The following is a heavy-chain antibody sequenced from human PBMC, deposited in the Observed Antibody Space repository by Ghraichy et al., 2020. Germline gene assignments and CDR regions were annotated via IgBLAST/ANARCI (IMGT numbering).Heavy chain of an antibody. D-gene: IGHD2-21*01. CDR2: GHNCGET. V-gene: IGHV4-59*02. CDR1: GVSVSSFC. J-gene: IGHJ2*01. CDR3: VRDIPAIGATLYFDL. Sequence: SETLSLTCTVSGVSVSSFCWSWIRQSPEKGLEWIAYGHNCGETIYNLSLKSRVIMSVDTSTNRIYLNLHSVTAADAGVYYCVRDIPAIGATLYFDLWGRGTPVTVAS.